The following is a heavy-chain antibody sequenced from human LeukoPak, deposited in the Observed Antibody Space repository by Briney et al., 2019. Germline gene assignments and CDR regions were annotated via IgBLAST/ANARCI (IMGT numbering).Heavy chain of an antibody. CDR2: IYPDDSDT. J-gene: IGHJ3*02. V-gene: IGHV5-51*01. CDR1: GYSFTSYW. CDR3: ASRPLLSSAAAESPGAFDI. Sequence: GESLKISCKGSGYSFTSYWIGWVRQMPGKGLEWMGIIYPDDSDTRYSPSFQGQVTISADKSISTAYLQWSSLKASDTAMYYCASRPLLSSAAAESPGAFDIWGQGTMVTVSS. D-gene: IGHD6-13*01.